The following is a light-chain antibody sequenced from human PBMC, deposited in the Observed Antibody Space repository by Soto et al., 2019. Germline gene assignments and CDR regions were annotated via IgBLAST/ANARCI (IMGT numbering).Light chain of an antibody. Sequence: QSVLTQPASVSGSPGQSITISCTGTSSGIGGYKYVSWYQQHPGKAPKLMIYDVSNRPSGVSNRFSGSKSGNTATLTISGLQGGDEAEYYCSSYTGGSTYVFGTGTKVT. CDR3: SSYTGGSTYV. V-gene: IGLV2-14*01. CDR1: SSGIGGYKY. CDR2: DVS. J-gene: IGLJ1*01.